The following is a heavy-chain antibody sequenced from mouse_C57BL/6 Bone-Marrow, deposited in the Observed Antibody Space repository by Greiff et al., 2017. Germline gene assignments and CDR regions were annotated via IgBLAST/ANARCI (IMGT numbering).Heavy chain of an antibody. CDR3: TRVPNTTVRDWYFDV. CDR2: ISSGGDYI. J-gene: IGHJ1*03. D-gene: IGHD1-1*01. V-gene: IGHV5-9-1*02. Sequence: DVMLVESGEGLVKPGGSLKLSCAASGFTFSSYAMSWVRQTPEKRLEWVAYISSGGDYIYYADTVKGRFTISRDNARNTLYLQMSSLKSEDTAMYYCTRVPNTTVRDWYFDVWGTGTTVTVSS. CDR1: GFTFSSYA.